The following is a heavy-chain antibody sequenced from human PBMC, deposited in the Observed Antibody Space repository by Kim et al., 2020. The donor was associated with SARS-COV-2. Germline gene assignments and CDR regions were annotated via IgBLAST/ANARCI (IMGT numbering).Heavy chain of an antibody. CDR1: GYTFTGYY. D-gene: IGHD6-6*01. J-gene: IGHJ4*02. V-gene: IGHV1-2*02. Sequence: ASVKVSCKASGYTFTGYYIHWVRQALGQGLEWMGWINPNTGDTKYAQKFQGRVTVTRDTSITTVSMELTRLRSDDTAVYYCARLNGWGSSSMHFEHWGQG. CDR2: INPNTGDT. CDR3: ARLNGWGSSSMHFEH.